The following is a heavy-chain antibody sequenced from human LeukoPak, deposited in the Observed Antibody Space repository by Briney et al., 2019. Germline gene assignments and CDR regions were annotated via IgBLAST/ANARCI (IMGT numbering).Heavy chain of an antibody. V-gene: IGHV3-48*04. Sequence: SGGSLRLSCAASGFTFSSYSMNWVRQAPGKGLEWVSYISSSSSTIYYADSVKGRFTISRDNAKNSLYLQMNSLRAEDTAVYYCASIMVRGVRTLSPEYYFDYWGQGTLVTVSS. D-gene: IGHD3-10*01. CDR1: GFTFSSYS. J-gene: IGHJ4*02. CDR3: ASIMVRGVRTLSPEYYFDY. CDR2: ISSSSSTI.